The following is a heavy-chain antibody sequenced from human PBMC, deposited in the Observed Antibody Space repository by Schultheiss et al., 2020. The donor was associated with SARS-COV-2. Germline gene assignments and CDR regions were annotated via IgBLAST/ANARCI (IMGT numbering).Heavy chain of an antibody. CDR1: GGSISSSNW. CDR3: ARVNYYDSSDAFDI. Sequence: SETLSLTCAVSGGSISSSNWWSWVRQPPGKGLEWIGEIYHSGSNKYNPSLKSRVTISVDKSKNQFSLKLSSVTAADTAVYYCARVNYYDSSDAFDIWGQGRMVTVSS. CDR2: IYHSGSN. V-gene: IGHV4-4*02. D-gene: IGHD3-22*01. J-gene: IGHJ3*02.